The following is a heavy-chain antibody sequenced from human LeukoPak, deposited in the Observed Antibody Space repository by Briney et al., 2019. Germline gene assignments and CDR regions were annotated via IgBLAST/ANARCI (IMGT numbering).Heavy chain of an antibody. CDR3: AKGHSDFGTGFDC. D-gene: IGHD4-17*01. J-gene: IGHJ4*02. V-gene: IGHV3-23*01. CDR1: GFTFSSFSNFA. Sequence: PGESLRLSCAASGFTFSSFSNFAMSWVRQAPGEGLECVSVISGSGGSTYYADSVRGRFTISRDNSKKTLDLQMNSLRAEDTAVYFCAKGHSDFGTGFDCWGQGTLVIVSS. CDR2: ISGSGGST.